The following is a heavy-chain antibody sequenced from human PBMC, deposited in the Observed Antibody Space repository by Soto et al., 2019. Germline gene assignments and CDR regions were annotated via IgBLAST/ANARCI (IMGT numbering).Heavy chain of an antibody. V-gene: IGHV4-31*03. CDR2: IYYSGST. CDR3: ARDSTGYSYFDS. Sequence: QVQLQESGPGLVKPSQTLSLTCTVSGGSISGGGYYWSWIRQSPGKGLEWIGYIYYSGSTYYNPSLKSRLSISLDTAENQFSLKLSSVTAADTAVYYCARDSTGYSYFDSWGQGTLVTVSS. J-gene: IGHJ4*02. CDR1: GGSISGGGYY. D-gene: IGHD3-22*01.